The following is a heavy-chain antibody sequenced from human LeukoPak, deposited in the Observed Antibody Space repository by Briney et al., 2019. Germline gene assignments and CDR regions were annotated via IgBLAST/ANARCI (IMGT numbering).Heavy chain of an antibody. J-gene: IGHJ4*02. Sequence: PGGSLRLSCAASGFTFSSYSMSWVRQAPGKGLEWVSAISGSGGSTYYADSVKGRFTISRDNSKNTLYLQMNSLRAEDTAVYYCAKVALLWFGELDFDYWGQGTLVTVSS. D-gene: IGHD3-10*01. V-gene: IGHV3-23*01. CDR2: ISGSGGST. CDR3: AKVALLWFGELDFDY. CDR1: GFTFSSYS.